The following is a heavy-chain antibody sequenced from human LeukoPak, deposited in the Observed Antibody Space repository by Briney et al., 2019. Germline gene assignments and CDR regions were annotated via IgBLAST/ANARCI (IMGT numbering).Heavy chain of an antibody. D-gene: IGHD2-2*01. Sequence: GGPLRLSCAASGFTFSSYWMSGLRQAPGKGLEWVANINQDGSGEYYVDSVKGRFTISRDNAKNSLFLQMNSLRAEDTAIYYCARAGPYQLPPRPVDYWGQGTLVTVSS. V-gene: IGHV3-7*01. J-gene: IGHJ4*02. CDR1: GFTFSSYW. CDR3: ARAGPYQLPPRPVDY. CDR2: INQDGSGE.